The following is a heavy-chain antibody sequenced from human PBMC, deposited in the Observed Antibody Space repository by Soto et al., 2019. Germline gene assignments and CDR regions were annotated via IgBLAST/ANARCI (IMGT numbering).Heavy chain of an antibody. CDR2: IYPGDSDT. CDR1: GYSFTSYW. V-gene: IGHV5-51*01. D-gene: IGHD4-4*01. CDR3: ARTHDYSKVGSRGNWFDP. J-gene: IGHJ5*02. Sequence: GESLKISCKGSGYSFTSYWIGWVRQMPGKGLEWMGIIYPGDSDTRYSPSFQGQVTISADKSISTAYLQWSSLKASDTAMYYWARTHDYSKVGSRGNWFDPWGQGTLVTVSS.